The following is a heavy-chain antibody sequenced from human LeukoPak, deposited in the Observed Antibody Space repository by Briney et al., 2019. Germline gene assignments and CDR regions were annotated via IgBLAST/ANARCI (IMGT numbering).Heavy chain of an antibody. Sequence: SVKVSCKASGGTFSSYAISWVRQAPGQGLEWMGRTIPILGIANYAQKFQGRVTVTMDMSTSTVYMELSSLRSEDTAVYYCARGDRLPGYSAPVGDYWGQGTLVTVSS. CDR2: TIPILGIA. V-gene: IGHV1-69*04. J-gene: IGHJ4*02. D-gene: IGHD3-9*01. CDR1: GGTFSSYA. CDR3: ARGDRLPGYSAPVGDY.